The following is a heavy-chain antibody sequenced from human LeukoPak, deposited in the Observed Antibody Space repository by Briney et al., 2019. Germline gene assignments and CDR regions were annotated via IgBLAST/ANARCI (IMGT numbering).Heavy chain of an antibody. CDR1: GGSISSGGYY. Sequence: PSETLSLTCTVSGGSISSGGYYWSWIRQHPGKGLEWIGYIYYSGSTYYNPSLKSRVTISVDTSKNQFSLKLSSVTAADTAVYYSARGRLGYCSGGSCYSKAFDIWGQGTMVTVSS. D-gene: IGHD2-15*01. CDR2: IYYSGST. J-gene: IGHJ3*02. CDR3: ARGRLGYCSGGSCYSKAFDI. V-gene: IGHV4-31*03.